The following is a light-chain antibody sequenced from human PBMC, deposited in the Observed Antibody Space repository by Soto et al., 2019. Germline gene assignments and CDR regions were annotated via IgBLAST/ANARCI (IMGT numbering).Light chain of an antibody. CDR3: CSYAGDSAWV. CDR1: SSDVGSYKF. CDR2: EGS. J-gene: IGLJ3*02. Sequence: QSTLTQPASVSGSPGQSITISCTGTSSDVGSYKFVSWYQQYPGKAPKLMIYEGSKRPSGVSNRFSGSKSGNTASLTISGLQAEDEADYYCCSYAGDSAWVFGGGTKLTVL. V-gene: IGLV2-23*01.